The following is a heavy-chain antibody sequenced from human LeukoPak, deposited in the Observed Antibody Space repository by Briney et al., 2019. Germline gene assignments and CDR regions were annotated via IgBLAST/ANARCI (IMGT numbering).Heavy chain of an antibody. V-gene: IGHV5-51*01. Sequence: GESLKISCKGSGYSFTSYWIGWVRQMPGKGLEWMGVIYPGDSDTKYSPSFQGQVTISADKSINTAYLQWGSLRASDTAMYYCARRQWDLWGFDPWGQGTLVTVSS. CDR2: IYPGDSDT. CDR1: GYSFTSYW. D-gene: IGHD1-26*01. J-gene: IGHJ5*02. CDR3: ARRQWDLWGFDP.